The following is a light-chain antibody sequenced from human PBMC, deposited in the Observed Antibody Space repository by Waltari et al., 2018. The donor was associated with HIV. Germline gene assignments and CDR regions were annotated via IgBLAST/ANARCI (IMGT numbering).Light chain of an antibody. CDR1: ESVSSSF. CDR2: GAS. Sequence: ESVLTQSPGTLYLSPGERATLFCSANESVSSSFLAWYQHKPGQAPRLLIYGASNRATNIPDRFSGSGSGTEFTLTISRLDTEDFAVYYCHRFSRSSTFGQGTRLEMK. V-gene: IGKV3-20*01. CDR3: HRFSRSST. J-gene: IGKJ5*01.